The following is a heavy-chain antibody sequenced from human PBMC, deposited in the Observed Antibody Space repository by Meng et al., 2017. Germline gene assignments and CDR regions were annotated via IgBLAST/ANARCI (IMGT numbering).Heavy chain of an antibody. D-gene: IGHD1-26*01. J-gene: IGHJ4*02. Sequence: VEVVKVGSECKKPGASGKVSCKASGYTFTSYAMNWVRQAPGQGLEWMGWINTNTGNPTYAQGFTGRFVFSLDTSVSTAYLQISSLKAEDTAVYYCAREGRVDFDYWGQGTLVTVSS. CDR2: INTNTGNP. CDR3: AREGRVDFDY. V-gene: IGHV7-4-1*02. CDR1: GYTFTSYA.